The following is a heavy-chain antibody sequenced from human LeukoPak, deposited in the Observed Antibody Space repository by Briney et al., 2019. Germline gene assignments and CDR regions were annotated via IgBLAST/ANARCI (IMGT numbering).Heavy chain of an antibody. V-gene: IGHV1-18*01. CDR2: ISTYNGNT. CDR1: GHTFISYD. J-gene: IGHJ3*02. CDR3: ARKLMGFHAFDI. D-gene: IGHD2-8*01. Sequence: ASVKVSCKASGHTFISYDISWVRQAPGQGLERMGWISTYNGNTHYAQTLQGRVTMTTDTSTSTAYMELRSLRSDDTAVYYCARKLMGFHAFDIWGQGTMVTVSS.